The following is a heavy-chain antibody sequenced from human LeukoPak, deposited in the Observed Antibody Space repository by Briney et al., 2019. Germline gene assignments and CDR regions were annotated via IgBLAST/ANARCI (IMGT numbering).Heavy chain of an antibody. CDR1: GFTFSSYG. J-gene: IGHJ6*03. CDR2: IRYDGSKK. Sequence: GRSLRLSCVTSGFTFSSYGMHWVHQAPGKGLEWVAFIRYDGSKKYYTDSVKGRFTISRDNSKNTLYLQMNSLSAEDTAFYYCAKEELRRITMWGYMDVWGKGTTVTISS. V-gene: IGHV3-30*02. CDR3: AKEELRRITMWGYMDV. D-gene: IGHD3-10*02.